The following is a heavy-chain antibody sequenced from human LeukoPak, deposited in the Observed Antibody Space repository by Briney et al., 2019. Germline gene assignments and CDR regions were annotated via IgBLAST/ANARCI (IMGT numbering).Heavy chain of an antibody. CDR3: ARVLSGSSAFDF. V-gene: IGHV4-59*08. D-gene: IGHD2-15*01. CDR2: IYDTGST. CDR1: GGSIGSYY. Sequence: SETLSLTCTVSGGSIGSYYWSWIRQPPGKGLEWIGYIYDTGSTNYNPSLKSRVTISVDMSKNQFSLKLNSVTAADTAVYYCARVLSGSSAFDFWGQGTMVTVSS. J-gene: IGHJ3*01.